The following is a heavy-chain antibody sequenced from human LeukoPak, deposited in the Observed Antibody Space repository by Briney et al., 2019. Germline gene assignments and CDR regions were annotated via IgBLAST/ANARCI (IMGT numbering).Heavy chain of an antibody. CDR1: GFTFSSYG. CDR2: IRYDGSNK. V-gene: IGHV3-30*02. J-gene: IGHJ4*02. Sequence: GGSLRLSCAVSGFTFSSYGMHWVRQAPGKGLEWVAFIRYDGSNKYYADSVKGRFTIPRDNSKNTLYLQIHSLRAEDTAVYYCAKAHCSSTSCYIGFDYWGQGTLVTVSS. CDR3: AKAHCSSTSCYIGFDY. D-gene: IGHD2-2*02.